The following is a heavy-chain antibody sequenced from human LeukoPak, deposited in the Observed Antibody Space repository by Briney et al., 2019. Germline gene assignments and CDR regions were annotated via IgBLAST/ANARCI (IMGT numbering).Heavy chain of an antibody. CDR1: GYTFTSYA. CDR2: INAGNGNT. Sequence: ASVTVSFKASGYTFTSYAMHWVRQAPGQRLEWMGWINAGNGNTKYSQKFQGRVTITRDTSASTAYMELSSLRSEDTAVYYCARDKWSTTVTSYWFDPWGQGTLVTVSS. V-gene: IGHV1-3*01. D-gene: IGHD4-17*01. J-gene: IGHJ5*02. CDR3: ARDKWSTTVTSYWFDP.